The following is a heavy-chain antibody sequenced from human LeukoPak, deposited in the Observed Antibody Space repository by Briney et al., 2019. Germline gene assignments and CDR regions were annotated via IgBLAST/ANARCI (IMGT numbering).Heavy chain of an antibody. CDR1: GGSFSGYY. V-gene: IGHV4-34*01. CDR2: INHSGST. Sequence: SESLSLTCAVYGGSFSGYYWSWIRQPPGKGLEWIGEINHSGSTNYNPSLKSRVTISVDTSKNQFSLKLSSVTAADTAVYYCARDKWAAAGTFDYWGQGTLVTVSS. D-gene: IGHD6-13*01. CDR3: ARDKWAAAGTFDY. J-gene: IGHJ4*02.